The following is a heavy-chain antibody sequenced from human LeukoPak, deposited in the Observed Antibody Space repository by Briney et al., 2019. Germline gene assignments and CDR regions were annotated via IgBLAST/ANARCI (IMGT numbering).Heavy chain of an antibody. CDR3: ARGFGRP. CDR2: IKQDGSEK. CDR1: GFTFSYYY. D-gene: IGHD3-10*01. Sequence: GGSLRLSCAASGFTFSYYYMSGVRQAPGKGLEWVANIKQDGSEKYYVDSVKGRFTISRDNAKNSLYLQMNSLRAEDTAVYYCARGFGRPWGQGTLVTVSS. V-gene: IGHV3-7*01. J-gene: IGHJ5*02.